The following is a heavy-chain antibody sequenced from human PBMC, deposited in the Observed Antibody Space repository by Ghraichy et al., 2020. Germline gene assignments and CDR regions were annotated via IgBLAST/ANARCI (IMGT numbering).Heavy chain of an antibody. Sequence: GESLNISCAASGFTFDDYAMHWVRQSPGKGLEWVSLISANGGTTYYADSVKGRFTISRDNSKNSLYLQMNSLRTEDTALYYCGKDKGTLTMVYGMDVWGQGTTVTVSS. J-gene: IGHJ6*02. CDR2: ISANGGTT. V-gene: IGHV3-43*02. D-gene: IGHD4/OR15-4a*01. CDR1: GFTFDDYA. CDR3: GKDKGTLTMVYGMDV.